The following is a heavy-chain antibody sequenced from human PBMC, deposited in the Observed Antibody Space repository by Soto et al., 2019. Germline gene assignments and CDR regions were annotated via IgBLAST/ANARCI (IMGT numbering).Heavy chain of an antibody. J-gene: IGHJ5*02. CDR3: ARRQPLDLTSQLNWFDP. Sequence: GGSLRLSCAASGFTFSSYSMNWVRQAPGNGLEWVSSISGSSDFIFYADSVKGRFTISRDNAKNSLFLQMNNLRAEDTAVYYCARRQPLDLTSQLNWFDPWGQGTLVTVSS. V-gene: IGHV3-21*01. CDR2: ISGSSDFI. CDR1: GFTFSSYS. D-gene: IGHD6-13*01.